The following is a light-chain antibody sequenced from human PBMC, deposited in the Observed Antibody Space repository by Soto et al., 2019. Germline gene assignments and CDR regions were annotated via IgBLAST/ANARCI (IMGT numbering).Light chain of an antibody. V-gene: IGLV1-51*01. CDR1: SSNIGNNY. CDR3: GTWDSSLSAVV. J-gene: IGLJ2*01. Sequence: QSVLTQPPSVSAAPGQKVTISCSGSSSNIGNNYVSWYQQLPGTAPKLLIYDNNKRPSGMPDRFSGSKSGTSATLVITGLQPGDEADYYCGTWDSSLSAVVFGGGTKLTVL. CDR2: DNN.